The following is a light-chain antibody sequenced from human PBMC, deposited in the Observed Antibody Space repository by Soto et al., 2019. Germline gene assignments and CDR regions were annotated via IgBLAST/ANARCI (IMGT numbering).Light chain of an antibody. J-gene: IGLJ1*01. CDR1: KNDIGVYDF. V-gene: IGLV2-8*01. Sequence: QFVLTQPPSASGSPGQSVTISCTGTKNDIGVYDFVSWYQHHPGKAPRLIIYEVVQRPSGVPDRFSGSKSGNTASLTVSGLQAADGADYFCKSYAGSNTDVFGSGTKVTVL. CDR3: KSYAGSNTDV. CDR2: EVV.